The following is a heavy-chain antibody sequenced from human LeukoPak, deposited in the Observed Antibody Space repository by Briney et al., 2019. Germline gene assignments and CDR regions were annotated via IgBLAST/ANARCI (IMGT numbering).Heavy chain of an antibody. V-gene: IGHV4-34*01. CDR1: GGSFSGYY. Sequence: SETLSLTCAVYGGSFSGYYWSWIRQPPGKGLEWIGEINHSGSTNYNPSLKSRVTISVDTSKNQFSLKLSSVTAADTAVYYCHLWFGGLLGGSGWDRFDYWGQGTLVT. CDR3: HLWFGGLLGGSGWDRFDY. CDR2: INHSGST. D-gene: IGHD3-10*01. J-gene: IGHJ4*02.